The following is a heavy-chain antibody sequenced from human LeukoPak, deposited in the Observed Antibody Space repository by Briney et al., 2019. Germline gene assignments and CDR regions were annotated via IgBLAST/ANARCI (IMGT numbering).Heavy chain of an antibody. CDR1: GFALTTYN. Sequence: GASVKVSCKASGFALTTYNIVWLRQAPGQGLEWVGWVTAFNENTHYSRKVQGRVTMTRDTSTSTAYMELRSLRSEDTAVYYCARGGYSYGWAYYYYYMDVWGKGTTVTVSS. CDR2: VTAFNENT. D-gene: IGHD5-18*01. J-gene: IGHJ6*03. V-gene: IGHV1-18*01. CDR3: ARGGYSYGWAYYYYYMDV.